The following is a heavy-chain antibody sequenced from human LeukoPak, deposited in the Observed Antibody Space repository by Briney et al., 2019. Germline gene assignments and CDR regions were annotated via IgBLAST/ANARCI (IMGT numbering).Heavy chain of an antibody. CDR2: INPSGGST. D-gene: IGHD4-17*01. J-gene: IGHJ3*02. CDR1: GYTFTSYY. Sequence: EASVKVSCKASGYTFTSYYIHWVRQAPGQGLEWMGIINPSGGSTSYAQKFQGRVTMTRDTSTSTVYMELSSLRSEDTAVYYCARNTKTTYGEETYAFDIWGQGTMVTVSS. V-gene: IGHV1-46*01. CDR3: ARNTKTTYGEETYAFDI.